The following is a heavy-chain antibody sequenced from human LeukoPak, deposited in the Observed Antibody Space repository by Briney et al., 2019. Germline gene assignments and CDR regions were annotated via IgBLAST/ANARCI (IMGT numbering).Heavy chain of an antibody. J-gene: IGHJ4*02. CDR1: GGSISSYY. Sequence: SETLSLTCTVSGGSISSYYWSWIRQPPGKGLEWIGYIYYSGSTNYNPSLKSRVTISVDTSKNQFSLKLSSVTAADTAVYYCARAPIVPAATVFDYWGQGTLVTVSS. CDR3: ARAPIVPAATVFDY. CDR2: IYYSGST. V-gene: IGHV4-59*08. D-gene: IGHD2-2*01.